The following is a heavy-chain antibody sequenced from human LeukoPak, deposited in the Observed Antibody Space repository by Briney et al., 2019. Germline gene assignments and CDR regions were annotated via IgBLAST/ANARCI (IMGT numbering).Heavy chain of an antibody. CDR2: MNPNSGNT. CDR3: ARGTYYDFWSGYYTGMWFDP. D-gene: IGHD3-3*01. CDR1: GYTFTSYD. Sequence: ASVKVSRKASGYTFTSYDINWVRQATGQGLEWMGWMNPNSGNTGYAQKFQGRVTITRNTSISTAYMELSSLRSEDTAVYYCARGTYYDFWSGYYTGMWFDPWGQGTLVTVSS. J-gene: IGHJ5*02. V-gene: IGHV1-8*03.